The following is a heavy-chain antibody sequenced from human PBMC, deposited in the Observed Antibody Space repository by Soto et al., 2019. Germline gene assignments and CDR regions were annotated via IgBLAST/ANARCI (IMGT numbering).Heavy chain of an antibody. D-gene: IGHD6-19*01. Sequence: GGSLRLSCAASGLTFSSYGMHWVRQAPGKGLEWVAVIWYDGSNKYYADSVKGRFTISRDNSKNTLYLQMNSLRAEDTAVYYCARVPLPYSSGWYYFDYWGQGTLVTVSS. J-gene: IGHJ4*02. CDR1: GLTFSSYG. CDR2: IWYDGSNK. V-gene: IGHV3-33*01. CDR3: ARVPLPYSSGWYYFDY.